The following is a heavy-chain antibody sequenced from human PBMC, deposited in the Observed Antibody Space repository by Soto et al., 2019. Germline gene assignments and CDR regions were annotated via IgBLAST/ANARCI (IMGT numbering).Heavy chain of an antibody. CDR1: GFTFSTYA. V-gene: IGHV3-48*01. Sequence: EVQLVESEGGLVQPGGSLRLSCAASGFTFSTYAMNWVRQAPGKGLEWVSYIGSNSRIIYYADSVKGRFTISRDNAKNSLYLQMNSLRAEDTAVYYCARVIGLGWSDYWGQGTLVTVSS. CDR3: ARVIGLGWSDY. D-gene: IGHD1-26*01. CDR2: IGSNSRII. J-gene: IGHJ4*02.